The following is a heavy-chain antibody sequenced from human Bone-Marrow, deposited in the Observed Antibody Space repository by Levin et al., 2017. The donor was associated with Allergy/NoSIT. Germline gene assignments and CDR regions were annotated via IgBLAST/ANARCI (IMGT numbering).Heavy chain of an antibody. D-gene: IGHD6-13*01. Sequence: GGSLRLSCAASGFTLSSYWMTWVRQAPGKGREWVANIKEDGSEKYYVDSVKGRFTISRDNAKNSLYRQMNSLRAEDTAVYYCARMSSSRGAFDIWGQGTMVTVSS. J-gene: IGHJ3*02. CDR1: GFTLSSYW. CDR3: ARMSSSRGAFDI. CDR2: IKEDGSEK. V-gene: IGHV3-7*01.